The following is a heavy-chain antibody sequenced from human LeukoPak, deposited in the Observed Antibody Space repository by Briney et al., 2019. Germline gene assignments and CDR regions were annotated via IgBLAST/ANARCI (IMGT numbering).Heavy chain of an antibody. D-gene: IGHD1-14*01. J-gene: IGHJ6*02. V-gene: IGHV1-58*02. CDR2: IVVGSGNT. CDR3: AVNQMSYYGMDV. Sequence: SVKVSCKASGFTFTSSAMQWVRQARGQRLEWIGWIVVGSGNTNYAQKFQERVTITRDMSTSTAYMELSSLRSEDTAVYYCAVNQMSYYGMDVWGQGTTVTVSS. CDR1: GFTFTSSA.